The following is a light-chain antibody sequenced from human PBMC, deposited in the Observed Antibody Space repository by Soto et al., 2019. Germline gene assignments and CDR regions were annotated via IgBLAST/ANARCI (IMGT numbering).Light chain of an antibody. J-gene: IGKJ2*01. CDR2: DAS. CDR1: QSVSSN. CDR3: HHYNSWPYT. Sequence: EIVLTQSPGTLSLSPGERATLSCRASQSVSSNLAWYQQKPGQAPRLLIYDASTRAPGFPARFSGSGSGTEFTLTISSLQSEDFAVYYCHHYNSWPYTFGQGTKVDI. V-gene: IGKV3-15*01.